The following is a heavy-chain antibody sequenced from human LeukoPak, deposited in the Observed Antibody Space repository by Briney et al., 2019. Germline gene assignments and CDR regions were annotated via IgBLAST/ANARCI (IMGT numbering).Heavy chain of an antibody. Sequence: SETLSLTCTVSGGSISSYYWSWIRQPPGKGLEWIGYIYSSGSTNYNPSLKSRVTISADTSKNQFSLTLTSVTAADTAVYYCARGPPDFYNSGSYYNGYNWFDSWGQGTLVTVSS. CDR2: IYSSGST. CDR1: GGSISSYY. V-gene: IGHV4-59*08. D-gene: IGHD3-10*01. CDR3: ARGPPDFYNSGSYYNGYNWFDS. J-gene: IGHJ5*01.